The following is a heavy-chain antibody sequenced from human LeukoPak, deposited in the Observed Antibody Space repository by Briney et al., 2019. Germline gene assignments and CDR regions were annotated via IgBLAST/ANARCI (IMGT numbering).Heavy chain of an antibody. CDR1: GGSISSGGYY. Sequence: KASQTLSLTCTVSGGSISSGGYYWSWIRQHPGKGLEWIGYIYYGGSTYYNPSLKSRVTISVDTSKNQFSLKLSSVTAADTAVYYCARGAAGYSYGWGQGTLVTVSS. D-gene: IGHD5-18*01. V-gene: IGHV4-31*03. CDR3: ARGAAGYSYG. CDR2: IYYGGST. J-gene: IGHJ4*02.